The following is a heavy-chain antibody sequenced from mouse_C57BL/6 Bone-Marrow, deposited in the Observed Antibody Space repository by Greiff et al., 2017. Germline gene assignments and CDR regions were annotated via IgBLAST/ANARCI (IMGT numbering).Heavy chain of an antibody. CDR3: ARQLRGWFAY. D-gene: IGHD3-2*02. J-gene: IGHJ3*01. V-gene: IGHV1-55*01. CDR1: GYTFTSYW. Sequence: VQLQQSGAELVKPGASVKMSCQASGYTFTSYWITWVKQRPGQGLEWIGDIYPGSGSTNYNEKFKSKATLTVDTSSSTAYMQLSSLTSEDSAVYYCARQLRGWFAYWGQGTLVTVSA. CDR2: IYPGSGST.